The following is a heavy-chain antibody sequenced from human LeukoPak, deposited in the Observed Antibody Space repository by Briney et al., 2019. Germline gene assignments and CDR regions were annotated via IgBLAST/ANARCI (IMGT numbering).Heavy chain of an antibody. Sequence: PGGSLRLSCAASGFTFSSYDMSWVRRAPGKGLEWVSAITGSGGSTFYADSVKGRFTISRDNSKNTLYLQMNSLRAEDTAVYYCAKVWAPWIIDFWGQGTLVTVSS. CDR2: ITGSGGST. CDR3: AKVWAPWIIDF. J-gene: IGHJ4*02. CDR1: GFTFSSYD. D-gene: IGHD5-12*01. V-gene: IGHV3-23*01.